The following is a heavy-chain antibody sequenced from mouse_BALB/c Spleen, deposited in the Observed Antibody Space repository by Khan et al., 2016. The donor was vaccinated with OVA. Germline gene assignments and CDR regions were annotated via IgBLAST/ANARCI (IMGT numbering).Heavy chain of an antibody. CDR2: IWAGGST. CDR3: ARAFSDDACFAY. V-gene: IGHV2-9*02. CDR1: GFSLTSYG. J-gene: IGHJ3*01. Sequence: QVQLKQSGPGLVAPSQTLSITCTVSGFSLTSYGVHWVRQPPGKGLEWLGVIWAGGSTNHNSALMSRLSISKDNSTSQAFLKMTSLQTDDTAMYDCARAFSDDACFAYWGQGTLVTVSA.